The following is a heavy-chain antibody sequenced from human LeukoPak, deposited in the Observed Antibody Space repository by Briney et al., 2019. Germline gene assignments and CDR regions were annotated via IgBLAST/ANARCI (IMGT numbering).Heavy chain of an antibody. CDR3: ARESPNSLYYYGMDV. Sequence: SETLSLTCTVSGGSISSYYWSWIRQPAGQGLEWIGRIYTSGSTNYNPSLKSRVTMSVDTSKNQFSLKLSSVTAADTAVYYCARESPNSLYYYGMDVWGQGTTVTVSS. V-gene: IGHV4-4*07. J-gene: IGHJ6*02. CDR1: GGSISSYY. CDR2: IYTSGST. D-gene: IGHD4-23*01.